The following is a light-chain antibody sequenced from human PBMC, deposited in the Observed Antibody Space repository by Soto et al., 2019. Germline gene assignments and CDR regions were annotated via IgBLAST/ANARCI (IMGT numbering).Light chain of an antibody. V-gene: IGKV1-33*01. CDR1: QVIRNH. J-gene: IGKJ4*01. CDR3: QQYLNVLT. Sequence: DIPMTQSPSSLSASVGDRITITCQASQVIRNHLNWYQQKPGKAPKILIYDVSNLEAGVPSRFGGSGSGTNFTFTISSLQPEDIATYYCQQYLNVLTFGGGTKVEIK. CDR2: DVS.